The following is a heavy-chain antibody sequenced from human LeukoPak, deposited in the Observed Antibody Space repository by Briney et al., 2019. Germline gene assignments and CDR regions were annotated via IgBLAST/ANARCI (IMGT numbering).Heavy chain of an antibody. CDR1: GFTFSSYA. CDR2: ISSNGGST. D-gene: IGHD6-19*01. Sequence: GGSLSLSCSASGFTFSSYAMHWVRQAPGKGLEYVSAISSNGGSTYYADSVKGRFTISRDNSKNTLYLQMSSLRAEDTAVYYCVKEGAAGIAVAGTFDYWGQGTLVTVSS. V-gene: IGHV3-64D*06. J-gene: IGHJ4*02. CDR3: VKEGAAGIAVAGTFDY.